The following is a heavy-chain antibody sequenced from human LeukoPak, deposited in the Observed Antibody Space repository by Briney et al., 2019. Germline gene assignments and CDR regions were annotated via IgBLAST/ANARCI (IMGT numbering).Heavy chain of an antibody. Sequence: GGSLRLSCAASGFTFSKYWMSWVRQAPGKGLEWLANINQDGSEMYYVDSVKGRFTISRDNGKNSLYLQMNSLRAEDTAVYYCARDGTSSSGWYGTSYYYYYMDVWGTGTSVTVSS. J-gene: IGHJ6*03. V-gene: IGHV3-7*01. D-gene: IGHD6-13*01. CDR1: GFTFSKYW. CDR3: ARDGTSSSGWYGTSYYYYYMDV. CDR2: INQDGSEM.